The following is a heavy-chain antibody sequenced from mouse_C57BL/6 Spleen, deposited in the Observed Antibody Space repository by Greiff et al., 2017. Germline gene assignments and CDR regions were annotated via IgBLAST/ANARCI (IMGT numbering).Heavy chain of an antibody. J-gene: IGHJ4*01. CDR1: GYTFTSYW. CDR3: ARSELLYAMDY. Sequence: QVQLQQPGAELVRPGSSVKLSCKASGYTFTSYWMHWVKQRPIQGLEWIGNIDPSDSETNYNQKFKDKATLTVDKSSSTAYMQLSSLTSEDSAVYYCARSELLYAMDYWGQGTSVTVSS. V-gene: IGHV1-52*01. CDR2: IDPSDSET. D-gene: IGHD2-1*01.